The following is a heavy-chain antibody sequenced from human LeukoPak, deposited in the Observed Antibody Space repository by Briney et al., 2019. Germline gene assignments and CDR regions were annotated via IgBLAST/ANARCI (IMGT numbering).Heavy chain of an antibody. CDR3: ARHYNNYILRPFDY. V-gene: IGHV4-38-2*01. Sequence: SETLSLTCAVSGYSIGNGYYWAWIRQPPGEGLEWIGSAYHSGTTYYNPSLQSRLTLSVDTSKNYFSLRLTSVTAADTAVYYCARHYNNYILRPFDYWGQGALVTVSS. CDR2: AYHSGTT. CDR1: GYSIGNGYY. D-gene: IGHD4-11*01. J-gene: IGHJ4*02.